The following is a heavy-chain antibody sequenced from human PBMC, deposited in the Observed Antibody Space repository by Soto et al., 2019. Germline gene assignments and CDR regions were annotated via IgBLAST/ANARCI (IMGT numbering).Heavy chain of an antibody. J-gene: IGHJ3*01. CDR1: GFTFSAYA. CDR2: ISYDGTNN. D-gene: IGHD3-10*01. CDR3: ATITVVRGVTYDAFDF. Sequence: QVQLVESGGGVVQPGRSLRLSCAASGFTFSAYAMHWVRQAPGKGLEWVAVISYDGTNNYYADSVKGRFTISRDNSKNTLFLQMNSLRSEDTAVYYCATITVVRGVTYDAFDFWGQGTMVPVSS. V-gene: IGHV3-30-3*01.